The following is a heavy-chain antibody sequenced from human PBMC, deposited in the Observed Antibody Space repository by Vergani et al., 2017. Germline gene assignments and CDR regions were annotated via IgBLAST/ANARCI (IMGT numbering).Heavy chain of an antibody. CDR2: ISSSSSYI. CDR3: ARDLHDFFDY. J-gene: IGHJ4*02. D-gene: IGHD3-3*01. CDR1: GFTFSSYS. V-gene: IGHV3-21*01. Sequence: EVQLVESGGGLVKPGGSLRLSCAASGFTFSSYSMNWVRQAPGKGLEWVSSISSSSSYIYYADSVKGRFTISRDNAKNSLYLQMNSLRADDTAVYYCARDLHDFFDYWGQGTLVTVSS.